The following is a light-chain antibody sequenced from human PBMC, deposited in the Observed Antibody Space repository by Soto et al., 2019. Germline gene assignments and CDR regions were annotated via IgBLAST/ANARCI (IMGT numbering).Light chain of an antibody. J-gene: IGLJ2*01. CDR2: DVS. Sequence: QSALTQPASVSGSPGQSITISCTGTSSDVGGYNYVSWYQQHPGKAPKLMIFDVSNRPSGVSSRYCGYKSGNTASLAISGLQAEDEADYYCSSYTSSSPVVFGRGTKLTVL. CDR1: SSDVGGYNY. CDR3: SSYTSSSPVV. V-gene: IGLV2-14*01.